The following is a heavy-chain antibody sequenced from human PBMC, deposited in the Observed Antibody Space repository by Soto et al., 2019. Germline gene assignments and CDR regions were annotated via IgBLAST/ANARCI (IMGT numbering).Heavy chain of an antibody. V-gene: IGHV4-34*01. CDR3: ARGRGYDFWSGYPRANGFDP. CDR1: GGSFSGYY. D-gene: IGHD3-3*01. Sequence: SETLSLTCAVYGGSFSGYYWSWIRQPPGKGLEWIGEINHSGSTNYNPSLKSRVTISVDTSKNQFSLKLSSVTAADTAVYYCARGRGYDFWSGYPRANGFDPWGQGTLVTVSS. CDR2: INHSGST. J-gene: IGHJ5*02.